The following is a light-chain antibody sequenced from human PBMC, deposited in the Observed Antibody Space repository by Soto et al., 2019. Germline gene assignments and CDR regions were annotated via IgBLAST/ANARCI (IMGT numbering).Light chain of an antibody. CDR2: WAS. CDR3: QQYYRTPPT. CDR1: QSVLDISNNKNY. Sequence: DIVMTQSPDSLAVSLGERATINCKSSQSVLDISNNKNYLAWYQRKPRQPPKLLIYWASARESGVPDRFSGSGSGTDFTLTISSLQAEDVAVYYCQQYYRTPPTFGQGTKVDIK. V-gene: IGKV4-1*01. J-gene: IGKJ2*01.